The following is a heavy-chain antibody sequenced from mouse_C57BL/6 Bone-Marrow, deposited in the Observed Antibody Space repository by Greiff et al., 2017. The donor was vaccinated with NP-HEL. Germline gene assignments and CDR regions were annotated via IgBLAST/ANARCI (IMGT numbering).Heavy chain of an antibody. V-gene: IGHV1-5*01. D-gene: IGHD1-1*01. Sequence: EVQLQQSGTVLARPGASVKMSCKTSGYTFTSYWMHWVKQRPGQGLEWIGAIYPGNSDTSYNQKFKGKAKLTAVTSASTAYMELSSLTNEDSAVYYCTRSRGLRYHYFDYWSQGTTLTVSS. J-gene: IGHJ2*01. CDR2: IYPGNSDT. CDR1: GYTFTSYW. CDR3: TRSRGLRYHYFDY.